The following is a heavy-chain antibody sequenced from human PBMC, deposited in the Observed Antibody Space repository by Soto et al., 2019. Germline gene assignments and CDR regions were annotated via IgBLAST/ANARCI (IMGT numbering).Heavy chain of an antibody. D-gene: IGHD3-22*01. CDR1: GGTFSSYS. Sequence: SGKVSCKASGGTFSSYSISWVRQAPGQGLEWMGGIIPIFGTANYAQKFQGRVTVTADESTSTAYMELSSLRSEDTAVYYCARARSGYFDYWGQGTLVPVSS. CDR3: ARARSGYFDY. CDR2: IIPIFGTA. J-gene: IGHJ4*02. V-gene: IGHV1-69*13.